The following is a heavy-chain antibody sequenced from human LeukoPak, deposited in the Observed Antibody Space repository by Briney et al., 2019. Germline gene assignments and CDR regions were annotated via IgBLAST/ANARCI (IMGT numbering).Heavy chain of an antibody. V-gene: IGHV4-4*07. J-gene: IGHJ4*02. CDR3: AREGAGGAMVRGFDY. CDR2: IYTGGST. CDR1: GGSISSYY. D-gene: IGHD2-21*01. Sequence: SETLSLTCTVSGGSISSYYWSWIRQPAGKGLEWIGRIYTGGSTNYNPSLKSRVTMSVDTSKNQFSLKLSSVTAADTAVYYCAREGAGGAMVRGFDYWGQGTLVTVSS.